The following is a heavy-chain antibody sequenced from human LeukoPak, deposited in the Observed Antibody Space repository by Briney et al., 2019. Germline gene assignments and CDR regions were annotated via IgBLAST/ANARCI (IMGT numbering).Heavy chain of an antibody. CDR2: ISGSGGST. CDR1: GFTFSSYA. CDR3: ALRPYDSSGYFVY. D-gene: IGHD3-22*01. Sequence: GGSLRLSCAASGFTFSSYAMSWVRQAPGKGLEWVSAISGSGGSTYYADSVKGRYTISRDNSKNTLYLQMNSLRAEDTAVYYCALRPYDSSGYFVYWGQGTLVTVSS. V-gene: IGHV3-23*01. J-gene: IGHJ4*02.